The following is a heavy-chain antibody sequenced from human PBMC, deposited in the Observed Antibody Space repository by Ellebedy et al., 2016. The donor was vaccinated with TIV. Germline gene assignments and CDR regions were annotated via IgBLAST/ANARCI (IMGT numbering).Heavy chain of an antibody. CDR3: ATDGSYGDYRSPTHAFEV. V-gene: IGHV3-7*01. Sequence: GESLKISCAASRFSFSSYWMSWVRQPPGKGLEWVANINQDGSDKYYVDSVKGRFTISRDNAKNSLFLQLSSLRAEDTAVYYCATDGSYGDYRSPTHAFEVWGQGTMVTVSS. J-gene: IGHJ3*01. D-gene: IGHD4-17*01. CDR1: RFSFSSYW. CDR2: INQDGSDK.